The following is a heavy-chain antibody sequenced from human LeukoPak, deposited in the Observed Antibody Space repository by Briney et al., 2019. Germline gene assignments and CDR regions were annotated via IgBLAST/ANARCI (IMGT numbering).Heavy chain of an antibody. J-gene: IGHJ6*02. V-gene: IGHV3-30-3*01. CDR1: GFAFSSYA. Sequence: GGSLRLSCAASGFAFSSYAMHWVRQAPGKGLEWVAVISYDGSNKYYADSVKGRFTISRDNSKNTLYLQMNSLRAEDTAVYYCAGGNYYDSSGYYRRAPYYYGMDVWGQGTTVTVSS. CDR2: ISYDGSNK. D-gene: IGHD3-22*01. CDR3: AGGNYYDSSGYYRRAPYYYGMDV.